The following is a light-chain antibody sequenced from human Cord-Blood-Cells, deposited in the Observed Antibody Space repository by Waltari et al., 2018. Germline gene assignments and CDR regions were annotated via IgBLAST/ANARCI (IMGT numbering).Light chain of an antibody. V-gene: IGLV2-8*01. CDR1: SSDVGGYNY. Sequence: QSALTQPPSASGSPGQSVTLSCTATSSDVGGYNYVSWYQQHPGKAPKLMSYEVSKRPSGVPDRFSGSKSGNTASLTVSGLQAEDEADYYCSSYAGSNNLVFGGGTKLTVL. J-gene: IGLJ3*02. CDR2: EVS. CDR3: SSYAGSNNLV.